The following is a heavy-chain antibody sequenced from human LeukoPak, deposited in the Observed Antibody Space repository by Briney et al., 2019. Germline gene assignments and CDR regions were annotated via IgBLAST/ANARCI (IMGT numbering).Heavy chain of an antibody. J-gene: IGHJ3*02. CDR2: INTNTGNP. V-gene: IGHV7-4-1*02. D-gene: IGHD3-22*01. Sequence: ASVKVSCKASGYTFTSYAMNWVRQAPGQGLEWMGWINTNTGNPTYAQGFTGRFVFSLDTSVSTAYLQISSLKAEDTAVYYCARDVYYYDSSANPDDAFDIWGQETMVTVSS. CDR1: GYTFTSYA. CDR3: ARDVYYYDSSANPDDAFDI.